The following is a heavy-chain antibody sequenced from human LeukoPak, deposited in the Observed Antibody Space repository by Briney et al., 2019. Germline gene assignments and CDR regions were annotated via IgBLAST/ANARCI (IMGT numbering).Heavy chain of an antibody. CDR1: GYTFTSYY. V-gene: IGHV1-46*01. CDR2: INPSGGST. J-gene: IGHJ3*02. D-gene: IGHD5-24*01. Sequence: ASVKVSCKASGYTFTSYYMHWVRQVPGQGLEWMGIINPSGGSTSYAQKFQGRVTMTRDTSTSTVYTELSSLRSEDTAVYYCARGARDGWPGSDAFDIWGQGTMVTVSS. CDR3: ARGARDGWPGSDAFDI.